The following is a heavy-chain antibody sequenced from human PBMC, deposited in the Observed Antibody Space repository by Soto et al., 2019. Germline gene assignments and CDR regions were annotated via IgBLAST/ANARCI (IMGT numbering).Heavy chain of an antibody. CDR1: GASVDSAGYF. D-gene: IGHD5-18*01. V-gene: IGHV4-31*03. Sequence: PSETLSLTCTVYGASVDSAGYFWTWIRHRPGKGLEWIGHINYSGSTDHTPSLRSRLMVSIDTSKNQFSLKLNSVTAADTAIYYCARGTGLSYTYGIDDWGQGTLVTVSS. CDR3: ARGTGLSYTYGIDD. J-gene: IGHJ1*01. CDR2: INYSGST.